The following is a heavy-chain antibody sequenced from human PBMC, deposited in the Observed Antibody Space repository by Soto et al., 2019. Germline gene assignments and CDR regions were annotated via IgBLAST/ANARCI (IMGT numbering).Heavy chain of an antibody. CDR2: IYPGDSDT. J-gene: IGHJ4*02. D-gene: IGHD6-13*01. CDR3: GRLSLYSNSGEGYSDY. Sequence: PGESLKISCKGSGHSFTTYWIGWVRQMPGKGLEWMGIIYPGDSDTRYSPSFQGQVTISADKSISTAYLQGSSLKASDTAMYYCGRLSLYSNSGEGYSDYWGQGILVSVSS. CDR1: GHSFTTYW. V-gene: IGHV5-51*01.